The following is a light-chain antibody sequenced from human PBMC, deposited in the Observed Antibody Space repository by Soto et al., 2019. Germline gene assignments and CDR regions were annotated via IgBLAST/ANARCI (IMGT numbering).Light chain of an antibody. V-gene: IGLV2-14*01. CDR1: GRDIGAYDY. CDR3: SSYTTSYFYV. CDR2: GVK. Sequence: QAVLTQPASVSGSPGQSITISCTGSGRDIGAYDYVSWYQQHPGKAPKLIICGVKNRPSGVSNSFSASKSAFTASLTISGLQTEDEADYYCSSYTTSYFYVFGPGTKVTVL. J-gene: IGLJ1*01.